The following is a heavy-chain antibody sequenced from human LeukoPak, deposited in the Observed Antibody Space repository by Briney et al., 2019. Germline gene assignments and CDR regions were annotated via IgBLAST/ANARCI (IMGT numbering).Heavy chain of an antibody. J-gene: IGHJ6*02. CDR2: INHSGST. CDR3: ARLSTSRRGSSLYYYYYYGMDV. CDR1: GGSFSGYY. Sequence: PSETLSLTCAVYGGSFSGYYWSWIRQPPGKGLEWIGEINHSGSTNYNPSLKSRVTISVDTSKNQFSLKLSSATAADTAVYYCARLSTSRRGSSLYYYYYYGMDVWGQGTTVTVSS. V-gene: IGHV4-34*01. D-gene: IGHD1-26*01.